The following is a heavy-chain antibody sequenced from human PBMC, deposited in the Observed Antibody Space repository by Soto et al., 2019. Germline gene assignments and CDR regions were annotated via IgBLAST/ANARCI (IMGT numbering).Heavy chain of an antibody. Sequence: QVQLVESGGGVVQPGRSLRLSCAASGFTFSSYGIHWVRQAPGKGLEWVAVISYDGSNKYYADSVKGRFTISRDNSKNTLYLQMNSLRAEDTAVYYCAKAPPGAFDIWGQGTMVTVSS. CDR3: AKAPPGAFDI. CDR1: GFTFSSYG. V-gene: IGHV3-30*18. CDR2: ISYDGSNK. J-gene: IGHJ3*02. D-gene: IGHD2-2*01.